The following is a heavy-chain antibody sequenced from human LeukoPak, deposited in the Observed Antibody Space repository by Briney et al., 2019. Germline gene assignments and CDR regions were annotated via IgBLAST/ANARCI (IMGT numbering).Heavy chain of an antibody. CDR2: ISGSGGST. Sequence: PRGSLRLSCAASGFTFSSYAMSWVRQAPGKGLEWVSAISGSGGSTYYADSVKGRFTISRDNSKNTLYLQMNSLRAEDTAVYYCAKIGEYGDYFDYWGQGTLVTVSS. CDR1: GFTFSSYA. V-gene: IGHV3-23*01. D-gene: IGHD4-17*01. CDR3: AKIGEYGDYFDY. J-gene: IGHJ4*02.